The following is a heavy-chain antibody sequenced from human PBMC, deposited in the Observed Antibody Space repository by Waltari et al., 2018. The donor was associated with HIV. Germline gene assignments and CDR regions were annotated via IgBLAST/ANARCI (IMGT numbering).Heavy chain of an antibody. Sequence: EVQLVESGGVVVQPGGSLRLSCAASGFTFEDYAMHWVRQAPGKGLEWVSLISWDGGSTYYADSGKGRFTISRDNSKNSLYLQMNSLRAEDTALYYCAKDGGSSNTWYFDYWGQGTLVTVSS. J-gene: IGHJ4*02. D-gene: IGHD6-13*01. CDR3: AKDGGSSNTWYFDY. CDR2: ISWDGGST. V-gene: IGHV3-43D*03. CDR1: GFTFEDYA.